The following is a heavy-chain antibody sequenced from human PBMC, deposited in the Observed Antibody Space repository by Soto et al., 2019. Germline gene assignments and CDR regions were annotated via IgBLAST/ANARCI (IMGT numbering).Heavy chain of an antibody. Sequence: GGSLRLSCAASGFTFSSYSMNWVRQAPGKGLEWVSYISSSSSTIYYADSVKGRFTIFRDNAKNSLYLQMNSLRAEDTAVYYCARLYCSGGSCYFDAFDIWGQGTMVTVSS. V-gene: IGHV3-48*01. CDR3: ARLYCSGGSCYFDAFDI. CDR2: ISSSSSTI. CDR1: GFTFSSYS. D-gene: IGHD2-15*01. J-gene: IGHJ3*02.